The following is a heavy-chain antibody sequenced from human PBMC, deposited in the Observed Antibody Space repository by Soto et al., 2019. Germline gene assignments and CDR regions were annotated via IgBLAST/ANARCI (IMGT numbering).Heavy chain of an antibody. CDR3: ARVRVTTVPATKVGYYYYMDV. CDR1: GFTFSSYS. Sequence: GGSLRLSCAASGFTFSSYSMNWVRQAPGKGLEWVSYISSSSSTIYYADSVRGRFTISRDNAENSLYLQMNSLRAEDTAVYFCARVRVTTVPATKVGYYYYMDVWGKGTTVTVSS. CDR2: ISSSSSTI. J-gene: IGHJ6*03. D-gene: IGHD4-17*01. V-gene: IGHV3-48*01.